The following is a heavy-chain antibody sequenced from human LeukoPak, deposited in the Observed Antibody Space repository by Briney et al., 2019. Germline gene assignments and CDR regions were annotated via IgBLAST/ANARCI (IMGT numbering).Heavy chain of an antibody. D-gene: IGHD3-22*01. J-gene: IGHJ4*02. CDR2: INPNSGGT. CDR3: ARSPDYYDSSGYRNYFDY. CDR1: GYTFTGYY. Sequence: ASVKVSCKASGYTFTGYYMHWVRQAPGQGLEWMGWINPNSGGTNYAQKFQGRVTITRDTSISTAYMELSRLRSDDTAVYYCARSPDYYDSSGYRNYFDYWGQGTLVTVSS. V-gene: IGHV1-2*02.